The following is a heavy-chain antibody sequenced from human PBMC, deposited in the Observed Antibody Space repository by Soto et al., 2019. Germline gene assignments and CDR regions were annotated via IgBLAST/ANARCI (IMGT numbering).Heavy chain of an antibody. CDR1: GGTFVNYA. V-gene: IGHV1-69*13. CDR3: LRVLMVRGGIPHYFDD. D-gene: IGHD3-10*01. Sequence: VTVSFKSSGGTFVNYALTWVRQAPAQGLAWVGGIIPIFGTVYYAQKFHGRVTNTPDKSTHTAYLAPSSLSSGHRPGYLFLRVLMVRGGIPHYFDDWGQGTLVTVSS. CDR2: IIPIFGTV. J-gene: IGHJ4*02.